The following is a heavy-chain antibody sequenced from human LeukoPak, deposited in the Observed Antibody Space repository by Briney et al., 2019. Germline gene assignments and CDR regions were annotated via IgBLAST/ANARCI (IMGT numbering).Heavy chain of an antibody. CDR1: GGTFSSYA. D-gene: IGHD3-3*01. CDR2: IIPIFGTA. Sequence: ASVKVSCKASGGTFSSYAISWVRRAPGQGLEWMGGIIPIFGTANYAQKFQGRVTITADESTSTAYMELSSLRSEDTAVYYCARARTIFGVVIGFDPWGQGTLVTVSS. J-gene: IGHJ5*02. V-gene: IGHV1-69*13. CDR3: ARARTIFGVVIGFDP.